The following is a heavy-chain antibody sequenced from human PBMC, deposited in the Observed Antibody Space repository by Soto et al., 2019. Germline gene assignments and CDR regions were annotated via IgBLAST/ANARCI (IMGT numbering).Heavy chain of an antibody. CDR2: IRSQAYGGTA. Sequence: PGGSLRLSCTASGFTFGDYAMGWFRQAPGKGREWVSFIRSQAYGGTADYAASVRGRFTISRDDSKSIAYLQMNSLTSEDSAVYYCIRTDSCYPCFDDWGRGTLFTVSS. CDR3: IRTDSCYPCFDD. V-gene: IGHV3-49*03. CDR1: GFTFGDYA. J-gene: IGHJ4*03. D-gene: IGHD5-12*01.